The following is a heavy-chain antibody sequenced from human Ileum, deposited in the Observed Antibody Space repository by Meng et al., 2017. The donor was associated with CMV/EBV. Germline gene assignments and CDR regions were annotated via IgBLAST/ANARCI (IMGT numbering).Heavy chain of an antibody. Sequence: ASVKVSCKAFNYPFTNFGISWVRQAPGQGLEWMGWISAYNGETNYAQKLQGRVTMATDTSTRTVYMDLRSLRSDDTAMYYCARDLLRVGDYGGYEDTFDIWGQGTMVTVSS. V-gene: IGHV1-18*01. CDR2: ISAYNGET. J-gene: IGHJ3*02. D-gene: IGHD3-16*01. CDR1: NYPFTNFG. CDR3: ARDLLRVGDYGGYEDTFDI.